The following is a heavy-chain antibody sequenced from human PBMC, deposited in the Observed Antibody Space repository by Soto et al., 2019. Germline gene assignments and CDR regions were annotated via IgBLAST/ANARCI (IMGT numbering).Heavy chain of an antibody. V-gene: IGHV3-7*01. J-gene: IGHJ4*02. Sequence: EVQLVESGGGLVQPGGSLRLSCAASGFTFSSCWMTWVRQAPGKGLEWVGNIKQDGSEKYYADSVKGRFTISRDNSKNTLYLQMNSLRAEDTAVYYCAKDLQVPILYGDGGYWGQGTLVTVSS. CDR1: GFTFSSCW. CDR2: IKQDGSEK. CDR3: AKDLQVPILYGDGGY. D-gene: IGHD4-17*01.